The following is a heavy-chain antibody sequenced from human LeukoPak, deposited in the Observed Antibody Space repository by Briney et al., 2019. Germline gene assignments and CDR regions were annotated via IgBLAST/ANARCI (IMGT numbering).Heavy chain of an antibody. J-gene: IGHJ4*02. CDR3: ARDLWGYCSSTSCPGDY. V-gene: IGHV1-18*01. CDR1: GYTFTSYG. D-gene: IGHD2-2*01. CDR2: ISAYNGNT. Sequence: GASVKVSCKASGYTFTSYGISWVRQAPRQGLEWMGWISAYNGNTNYAQKLQGRVTMTTDTSTSTAYMELRSLRSDDTAVYYCARDLWGYCSSTSCPGDYWGQGTLVTVSS.